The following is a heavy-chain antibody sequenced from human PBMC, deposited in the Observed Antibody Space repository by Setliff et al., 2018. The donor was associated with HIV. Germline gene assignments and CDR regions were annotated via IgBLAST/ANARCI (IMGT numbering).Heavy chain of an antibody. CDR3: ARTTVTTYYFDY. V-gene: IGHV1-18*01. D-gene: IGHD4-17*01. J-gene: IGHJ4*02. CDR1: GYTFTSYG. CDR2: ISAYNGNT. Sequence: ASVKVSCKASGYTFTSYGVTWVRQAPGQGLEWMGWISAYNGNTNYAQKLQGRVTMTTDTSTSTAYMELRSLRSDDTAVYYCARTTVTTYYFDYWGQGTLVTVSS.